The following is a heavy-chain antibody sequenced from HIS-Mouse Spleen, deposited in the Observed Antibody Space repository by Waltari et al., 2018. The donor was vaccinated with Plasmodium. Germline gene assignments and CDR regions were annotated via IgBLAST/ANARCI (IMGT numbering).Heavy chain of an antibody. Sequence: QVQLVESGGGVVQPGRSLRLYCAASGFTFSRYGMHWVPQAPGKGLEWGAVIWYDGSNKYYADSVKGRFTISRDNSKNTLYLQMNSLRAEDTAVYYCAKLCYYGSGSYYHDAFDIWGQGTMVTVSS. CDR3: AKLCYYGSGSYYHDAFDI. J-gene: IGHJ3*02. CDR1: GFTFSRYG. V-gene: IGHV3-33*06. D-gene: IGHD3-10*01. CDR2: IWYDGSNK.